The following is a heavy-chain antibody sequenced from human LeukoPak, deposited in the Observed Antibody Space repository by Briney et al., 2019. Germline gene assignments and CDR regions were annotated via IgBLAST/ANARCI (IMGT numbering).Heavy chain of an antibody. V-gene: IGHV4-39*07. CDR3: ARDHLWQSTSPTLFDY. J-gene: IGHJ4*02. CDR2: IYYSGST. CDR1: GGSVSTIGYS. Sequence: SETLSLTCGVSGGSVSTIGYSWSWIRQPPGKGLEWIGSIYYSGSTYYNPSLKSRVTISVDTSKNQFSLKLSSVTAADTAVYYCARDHLWQSTSPTLFDYWGQGTPVTVSS.